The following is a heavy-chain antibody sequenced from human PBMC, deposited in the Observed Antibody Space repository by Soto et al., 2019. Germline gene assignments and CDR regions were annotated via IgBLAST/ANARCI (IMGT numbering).Heavy chain of an antibody. Sequence: PGGSLRLHCASSGFNFSSHGMHWLRQSPGKGLEWVAVIWYDGSNKYYADSVKGRFTISRDNSKNTLYLQMNSLRAEDTAVYYCARDIALRSSRYYYYYGMDVWGQGTTVTVSS. V-gene: IGHV3-33*01. CDR3: ARDIALRSSRYYYYYGMDV. D-gene: IGHD6-13*01. CDR1: GFNFSSHG. J-gene: IGHJ6*02. CDR2: IWYDGSNK.